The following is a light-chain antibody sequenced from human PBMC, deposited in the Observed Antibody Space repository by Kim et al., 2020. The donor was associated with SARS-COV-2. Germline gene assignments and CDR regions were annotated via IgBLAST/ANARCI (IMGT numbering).Light chain of an antibody. Sequence: PGKATRVSCGGKSIGSKMVRWYQQKSGQAPVLVISYDSDRPSGIPERFSGSNSGNTATLTISRVEAGDEADYYCQVWDSDSDHRVVFGGGTQLTVL. CDR2: YDS. CDR1: SIGSKM. V-gene: IGLV3-21*04. J-gene: IGLJ2*01. CDR3: QVWDSDSDHRVV.